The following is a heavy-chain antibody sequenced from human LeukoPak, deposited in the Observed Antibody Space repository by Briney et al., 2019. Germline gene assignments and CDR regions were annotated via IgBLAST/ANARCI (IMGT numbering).Heavy chain of an antibody. V-gene: IGHV3-9*03. CDR2: ISWYSGSI. CDR1: GFTFDDYA. D-gene: IGHD6-19*01. Sequence: GGSLRLSCAASGFTFDDYAMHWVRQAPGKGLEGVSGISWYSGSIGYADSVKGRFTISRDNAKNSLYLQMNSLRAEDMALYYCAKGDSRGWYGGDAFDIWGQGTMVTVSS. J-gene: IGHJ3*02. CDR3: AKGDSRGWYGGDAFDI.